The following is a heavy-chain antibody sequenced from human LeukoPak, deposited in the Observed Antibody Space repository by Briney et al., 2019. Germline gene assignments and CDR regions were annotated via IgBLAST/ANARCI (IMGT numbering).Heavy chain of an antibody. J-gene: IGHJ4*02. D-gene: IGHD3-22*01. V-gene: IGHV3-7*01. CDR2: IKEDGGEI. CDR3: ARDHGYSTFDY. Sequence: GSLRLSCTASGFTFSSYWMSWVRQAPGKGLEWVANIKEDGGEINYVDSVKGRFTISRDNAKDSLSLQMNSLRAEDTAVYYCARDHGYSTFDYWGQGTLVTVSS. CDR1: GFTFSSYW.